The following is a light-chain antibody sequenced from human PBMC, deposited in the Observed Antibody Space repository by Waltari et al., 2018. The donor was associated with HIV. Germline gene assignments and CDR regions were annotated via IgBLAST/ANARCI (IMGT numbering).Light chain of an antibody. CDR3: SSYTSSSTLI. Sequence: QSALTQPASVSGSPGQSITISCTGTSSDVGGYKYVPWYQQHPGKAPKLMIYDVSNRPSGISDRFSGSKSGNTASLTISGLQAEDESDYYCSSYTSSSTLIFGGGTKLTVL. V-gene: IGLV2-14*03. CDR2: DVS. CDR1: SSDVGGYKY. J-gene: IGLJ2*01.